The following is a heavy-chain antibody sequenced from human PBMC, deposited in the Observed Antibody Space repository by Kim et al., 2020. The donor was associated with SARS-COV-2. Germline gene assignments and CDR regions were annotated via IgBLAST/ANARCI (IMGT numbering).Heavy chain of an antibody. D-gene: IGHD2-2*01. Sequence: ASVKVSCKASGYTFTGYYMHWVRQAPGQGLEWMGWINPNSGGTNYAQKFQGRVTMTRDTSISTAYMELSRLRSDDTAVYYCARGDCSSTSCYYYYYGMDVWGQGTTVTVSS. CDR2: INPNSGGT. J-gene: IGHJ6*02. V-gene: IGHV1-2*02. CDR3: ARGDCSSTSCYYYYYGMDV. CDR1: GYTFTGYY.